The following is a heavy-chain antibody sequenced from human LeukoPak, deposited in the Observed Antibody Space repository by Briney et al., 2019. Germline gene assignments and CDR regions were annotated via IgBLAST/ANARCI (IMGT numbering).Heavy chain of an antibody. CDR2: IKNKPNNYAT. CDR1: GFTFSGSA. V-gene: IGHV3-73*01. J-gene: IGHJ4*02. Sequence: PGGSLRLSCAASGFTFSGSAIHWVRQASGKGLEWVGRIKNKPNNYATAYAASVKGRFTISRDDSKNTAYLQMNSLKTEDAAVYYCSRREGSTTSIDYWGQGTLVTVSS. CDR3: SRREGSTTSIDY. D-gene: IGHD4-17*01.